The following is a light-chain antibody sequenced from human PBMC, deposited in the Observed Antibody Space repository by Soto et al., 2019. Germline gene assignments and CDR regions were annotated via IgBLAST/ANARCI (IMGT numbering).Light chain of an antibody. CDR3: CSYAVSSTYV. V-gene: IGLV2-23*01. Sequence: QSALTQPASVSGSPGQSITISCTGTSSDIGSYNLVSWYQQHPGKAPKLMIYEGSKRPSGVSNRFSGSKSGNTASLTISVLQAEDEADYYCCSYAVSSTYVFGTGTKLTVL. J-gene: IGLJ1*01. CDR2: EGS. CDR1: SSDIGSYNL.